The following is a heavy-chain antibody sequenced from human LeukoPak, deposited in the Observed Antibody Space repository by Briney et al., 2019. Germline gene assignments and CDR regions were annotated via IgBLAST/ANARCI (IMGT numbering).Heavy chain of an antibody. CDR2: IYYSGST. V-gene: IGHV4-59*12. CDR1: GGSISSYY. Sequence: SETLSLTCTVSGGSISSYYWSWIRQPPGKGLEWIGYIYYSGSTNYNPSLKSRVTISVDTSKNQFSLKLSSVTAADTAMYYCARGGYSSGWYFWFDPWGQGTLVTVSS. CDR3: ARGGYSSGWYFWFDP. J-gene: IGHJ5*02. D-gene: IGHD6-19*01.